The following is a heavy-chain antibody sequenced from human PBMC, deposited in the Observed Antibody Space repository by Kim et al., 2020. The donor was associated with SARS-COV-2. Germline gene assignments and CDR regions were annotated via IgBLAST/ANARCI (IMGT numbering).Heavy chain of an antibody. J-gene: IGHJ3*02. Sequence: GGSLRLSCAASGFTFSSYSMNWVRQAPGKGLEWVSSISSSSSYIYYADSVKGRFTISRDNAKNSLYLQMNSLRAEDTAVYYCYRRITMIVGVAFDIWGQGTMVTVSS. D-gene: IGHD3-22*01. CDR3: YRRITMIVGVAFDI. V-gene: IGHV3-21*01. CDR2: ISSSSSYI. CDR1: GFTFSSYS.